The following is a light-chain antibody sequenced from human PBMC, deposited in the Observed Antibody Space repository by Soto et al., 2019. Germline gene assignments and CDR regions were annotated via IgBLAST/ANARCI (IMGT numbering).Light chain of an antibody. Sequence: DIQMTQSPSTLSASVGDRVTITCRASQSISSWLAWYQQKPGKAPKLLIYKASSLESGVPSRFSGSGSGTYLSLPPLTCYSHDLQKEQLQNYISYCRRLGQ. CDR1: QSISSW. CDR3: QNYISYCRR. V-gene: IGKV1-5*03. J-gene: IGKJ1*01. CDR2: KAS.